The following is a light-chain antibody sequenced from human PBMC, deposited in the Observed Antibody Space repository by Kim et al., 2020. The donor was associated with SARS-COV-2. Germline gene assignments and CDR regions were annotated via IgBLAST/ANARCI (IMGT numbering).Light chain of an antibody. Sequence: SASVGDRVTIPCRASQGISDSLAWFQQKAGKAPKSLIYGAASLQSGVPSKFSGSGSGTDFTLTISSLQPEDFATYYCQQYKSYPFTFGQGTKLEI. CDR2: GAA. J-gene: IGKJ2*01. V-gene: IGKV1-16*02. CDR1: QGISDS. CDR3: QQYKSYPFT.